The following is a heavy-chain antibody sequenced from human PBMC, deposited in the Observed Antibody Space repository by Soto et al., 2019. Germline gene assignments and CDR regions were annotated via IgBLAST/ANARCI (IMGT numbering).Heavy chain of an antibody. V-gene: IGHV3-23*01. CDR2: ISGTDGST. CDR3: AKDSGPAWFDP. CDR1: GFTFSGYA. J-gene: IGHJ5*02. Sequence: EVQLLESGGGLVQPGESLRLSCAASGFTFSGYAMTWVRQAPGKGLEWVSGISGTDGSTYYADSVKGRFTISRDNSKNTLYLQMNSLRAEDTAVYYCAKDSGPAWFDPWGQGTLVTVSS.